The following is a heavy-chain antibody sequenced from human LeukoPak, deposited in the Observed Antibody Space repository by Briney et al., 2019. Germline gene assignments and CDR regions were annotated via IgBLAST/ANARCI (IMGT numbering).Heavy chain of an antibody. Sequence: GGSLRLSCAASGFTVSSNHMSWVRQAPGKGLEWVSVIYSGGSAYSADSVKGRFTISKDNSKNTLYLQMNSLRAEDTAVYYCAKDHEEGGYYFWGQGTLVTVSS. CDR1: GFTVSSNH. D-gene: IGHD3-22*01. V-gene: IGHV3-53*01. CDR2: IYSGGSA. CDR3: AKDHEEGGYYF. J-gene: IGHJ4*02.